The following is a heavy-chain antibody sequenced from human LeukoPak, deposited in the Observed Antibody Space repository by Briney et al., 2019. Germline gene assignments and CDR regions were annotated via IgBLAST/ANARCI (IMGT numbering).Heavy chain of an antibody. J-gene: IGHJ1*01. Sequence: SETLSLTCTVSGGSISSHYWSWIRQPPGKGLEWIGYIYYSGSTNYNPSLKSRVTISVDTSKNQFSLKLSSVTAADTAVYYCAKDWDHRSGWPEYFQHWGQGTLVTVSS. D-gene: IGHD6-19*01. V-gene: IGHV4-59*11. CDR2: IYYSGST. CDR1: GGSISSHY. CDR3: AKDWDHRSGWPEYFQH.